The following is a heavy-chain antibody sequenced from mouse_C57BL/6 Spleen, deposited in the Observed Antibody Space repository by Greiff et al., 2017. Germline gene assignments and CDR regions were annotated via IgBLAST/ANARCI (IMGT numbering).Heavy chain of an antibody. Sequence: QVQLQQPGAELVKPGASVKLSCKASGYTFTSYWMHWVKQRPGQGLEWIGMIHPKSGSTNYNEKFKNKATLTVDKSSSTAYMQLSSLTSEDSAVYYCAREDFAYWGQGALVTVSA. V-gene: IGHV1-64*01. CDR2: IHPKSGST. CDR1: GYTFTSYW. CDR3: AREDFAY. J-gene: IGHJ3*01.